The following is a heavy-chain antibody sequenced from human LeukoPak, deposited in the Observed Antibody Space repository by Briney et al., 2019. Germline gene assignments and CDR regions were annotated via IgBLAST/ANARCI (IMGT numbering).Heavy chain of an antibody. CDR1: GFTFSSYA. D-gene: IGHD2-21*02. CDR3: AEDRAGGRFVVVTAMIDY. CDR2: ISGSGGST. J-gene: IGHJ4*02. Sequence: GGSLRLSCAASGFTFSSYAMSWVRQAPGKGLEWVSAISGSGGSTYYADSVKGRFTISRDNSKNTLYLQMNSLRAEDTAVYYCAEDRAGGRFVVVTAMIDYWGQGTLVTVSS. V-gene: IGHV3-23*01.